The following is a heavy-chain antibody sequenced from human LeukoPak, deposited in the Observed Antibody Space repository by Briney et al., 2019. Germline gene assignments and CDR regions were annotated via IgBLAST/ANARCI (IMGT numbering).Heavy chain of an antibody. Sequence: ASVKVSCKASGFTFSNYGFTWVRQAPGQGLEWMGWISAYNGNTNYAQKLQGRVTMTTDTSTSTVYMELRSLRSDDTAVYYCARGGSSSSHGMDVWGQGTLVTVSS. V-gene: IGHV1-18*01. J-gene: IGHJ6*02. CDR2: ISAYNGNT. CDR3: ARGGSSSSHGMDV. CDR1: GFTFSNYG. D-gene: IGHD6-6*01.